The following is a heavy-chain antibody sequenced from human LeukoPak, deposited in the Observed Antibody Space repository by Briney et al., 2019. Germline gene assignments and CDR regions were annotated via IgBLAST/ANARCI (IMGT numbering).Heavy chain of an antibody. CDR1: GGSFSGYY. J-gene: IGHJ5*02. D-gene: IGHD6-13*01. Sequence: SETLSLTCAVYGGSFSGYYWSWIRQPPGKGLEWIGEINHSGSTNYNPSLKSRVTISVDTSKNQFSLKLSSVTAADTSVYYCARGREDSSSWDWFDPWGQGTLVTVSS. CDR2: INHSGST. V-gene: IGHV4-34*01. CDR3: ARGREDSSSWDWFDP.